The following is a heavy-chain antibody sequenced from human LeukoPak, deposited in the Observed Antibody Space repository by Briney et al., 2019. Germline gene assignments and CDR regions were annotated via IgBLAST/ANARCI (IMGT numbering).Heavy chain of an antibody. CDR2: ISPSGST. CDR1: GGSISSYY. V-gene: IGHV4-4*07. CDR3: ATDISWFDP. Sequence: SETLSLTCTVSGGSISSYYWSWIRQPAGKGLEWIGRISPSGSTNYAPSLRSRVTMSVDTSKNQFSLKLNSVTDADTAVYYCATDISWFDPWGRGTLVTVSS. J-gene: IGHJ5*02.